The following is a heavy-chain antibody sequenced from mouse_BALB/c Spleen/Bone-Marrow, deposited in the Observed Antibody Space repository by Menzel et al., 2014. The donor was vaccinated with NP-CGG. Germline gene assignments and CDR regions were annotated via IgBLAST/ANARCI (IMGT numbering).Heavy chain of an antibody. CDR2: IAPGSGNI. Sequence: DLVKPGASVKLSCKASGYTFTSYWINWVKQRPGQGLEWIGRIAPGSGNIYYNEMFKVKATLTVDASSSTAYIQLSSLSSEDSAFYFCARSYYVSSPYAMDYWGQGTSVTVSS. J-gene: IGHJ4*01. D-gene: IGHD1-1*01. V-gene: IGHV1S41*01. CDR3: ARSYYVSSPYAMDY. CDR1: GYTFTSYW.